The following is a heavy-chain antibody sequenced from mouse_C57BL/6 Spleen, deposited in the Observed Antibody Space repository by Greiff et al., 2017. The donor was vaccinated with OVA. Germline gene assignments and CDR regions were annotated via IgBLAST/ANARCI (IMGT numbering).Heavy chain of an antibody. CDR2: IDPSDSYT. CDR3: ARSDDYHYAMDY. D-gene: IGHD2-4*01. Sequence: QVQLQQPGAELVMPGASVKLSCKASGYTFTSYWMHWVKQRPGQGLEWIGEIDPSDSYTNYNQKFKGKSTLTVDKSSSTAYMQRSSLTSEDSAVYYCARSDDYHYAMDYWGQGTSVTVSS. V-gene: IGHV1-69*01. J-gene: IGHJ4*01. CDR1: GYTFTSYW.